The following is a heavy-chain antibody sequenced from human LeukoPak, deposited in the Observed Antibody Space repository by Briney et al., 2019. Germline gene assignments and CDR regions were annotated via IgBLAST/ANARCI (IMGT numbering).Heavy chain of an antibody. CDR1: GGSISSGGYY. V-gene: IGHV4-31*03. Sequence: PSETLSLTCTVSGGSISSGGYYWSRIRQHPGKGLEWIGYIYYSGSTYYNPSPKSRVTISVDTSKNQFSLKLSSVTAADTAVYYCARDRADYGDSYYFDYWGQGTLVTVSS. D-gene: IGHD4-17*01. CDR2: IYYSGST. J-gene: IGHJ4*02. CDR3: ARDRADYGDSYYFDY.